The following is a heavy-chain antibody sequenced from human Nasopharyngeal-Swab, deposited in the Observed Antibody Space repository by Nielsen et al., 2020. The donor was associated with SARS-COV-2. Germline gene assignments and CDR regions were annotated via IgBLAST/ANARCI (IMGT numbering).Heavy chain of an antibody. CDR3: ARGLQRTMNY. J-gene: IGHJ4*02. Sequence: SETLSLTCTVSGGSISSSNWWSWVRQPPGKGLEWIGEIYHSGSTNYNPSLKSRVTISVDTSKNQFSLKLSSVTAADTAVYYCARGLQRTMNYWGQGTLVTVSS. CDR1: GGSISSSNW. D-gene: IGHD6-25*01. CDR2: IYHSGST. V-gene: IGHV4-4*02.